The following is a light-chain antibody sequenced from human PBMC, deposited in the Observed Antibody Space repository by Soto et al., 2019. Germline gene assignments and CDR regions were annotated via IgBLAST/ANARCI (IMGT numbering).Light chain of an antibody. CDR1: HSISSW. CDR3: QQYNSYSPTYT. CDR2: KAS. Sequence: DIQMTQSPSTLSASVGDSVTITCRASHSISSWLAWYQQKLGKAPKLLIYKASSLESRVPSRFSGSGSGTEFTLTISSLQPDDFATYYCQQYNSYSPTYTFGQGTKLEIK. V-gene: IGKV1-5*03. J-gene: IGKJ2*01.